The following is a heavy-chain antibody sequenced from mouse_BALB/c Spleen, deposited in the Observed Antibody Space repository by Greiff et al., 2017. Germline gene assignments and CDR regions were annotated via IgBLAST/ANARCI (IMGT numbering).Heavy chain of an antibody. Sequence: VQLQQSAAELARPGASVKMSCKASGYTFTSYTMHWVKQRPGQGLEWIGYINPSSGYTEYNQKFKDKTTLTADKSSSTAYMQLSSLTSEDSAVYYCARNLYYAMDYWGQGTSVTVSS. V-gene: IGHV1-4*02. CDR3: ARNLYYAMDY. CDR2: INPSSGYT. CDR1: GYTFTSYT. J-gene: IGHJ4*01.